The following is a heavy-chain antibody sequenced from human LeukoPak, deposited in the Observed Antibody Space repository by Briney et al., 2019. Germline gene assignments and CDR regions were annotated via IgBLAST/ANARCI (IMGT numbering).Heavy chain of an antibody. CDR3: ARGRETRRNYYGSGSYLIR. Sequence: SGTLSLTCTVSGGTISSYYWSWIRQPPGKGLEWIGYIYYSGSTNYNPSLKSRVTISVDTSKNQFSLKLSSVTAADTAVYYCARGRETRRNYYGSGSYLIRWGQGTLVTVSS. D-gene: IGHD3-10*01. CDR1: GGTISSYY. V-gene: IGHV4-59*08. CDR2: IYYSGST. J-gene: IGHJ4*02.